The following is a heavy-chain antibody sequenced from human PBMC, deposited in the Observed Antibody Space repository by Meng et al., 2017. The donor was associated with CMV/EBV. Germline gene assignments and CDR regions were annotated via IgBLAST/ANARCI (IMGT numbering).Heavy chain of an antibody. CDR3: ARIAAAGRFDY. Sequence: QITLKGLGPLLVKPTQSRTLPCTFSGFSLSTSGVGVGWIRQPPGKALEWLALIYWDDDKRYSPSLKSRLTITKDTSKNQVVLTMTNMDPVDTATYYCARIAAAGRFDYWGQGTLVTVSS. CDR2: IYWDDDK. V-gene: IGHV2-5*02. CDR1: GFSLSTSGVG. J-gene: IGHJ4*02. D-gene: IGHD6-13*01.